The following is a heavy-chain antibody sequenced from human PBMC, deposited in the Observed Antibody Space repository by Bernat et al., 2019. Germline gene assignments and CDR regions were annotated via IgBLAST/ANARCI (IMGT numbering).Heavy chain of an antibody. CDR1: GFTFSSYW. D-gene: IGHD2-2*01. J-gene: IGHJ6*02. CDR2: INSDGSST. CDR3: ARDRAVVPAAIPQDYYYGMDV. V-gene: IGHV3-74*01. Sequence: EVQLVESGGGLVQPGGSLRLSCAASGFTFSSYWMHWVRQAPGKGLVWVSRINSDGSSTSYADSVKGRFTISRDNAKNKLYLQMNSLRAEDTAVYYCARDRAVVPAAIPQDYYYGMDVWGQGTTVTVSS.